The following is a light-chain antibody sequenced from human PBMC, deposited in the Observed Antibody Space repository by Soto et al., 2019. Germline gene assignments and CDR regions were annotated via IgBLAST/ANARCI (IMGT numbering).Light chain of an antibody. CDR1: SSDIGGYNY. CDR3: SSYTSSSTLV. J-gene: IGLJ2*01. CDR2: DVS. Sequence: QSVLTQPASVSGSPGQSITISCTGASSDIGGYNYVSWYQQHPGKAPKLMIYDVSSRPSGVSNRFSASKSGNTASLTISGLQAEDEADYYCSSYTSSSTLVFGGGTQLTVL. V-gene: IGLV2-14*01.